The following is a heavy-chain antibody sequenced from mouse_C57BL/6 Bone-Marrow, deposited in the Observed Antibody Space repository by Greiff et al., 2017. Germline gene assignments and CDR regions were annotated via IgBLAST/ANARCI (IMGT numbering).Heavy chain of an antibody. J-gene: IGHJ2*01. D-gene: IGHD2-3*01. V-gene: IGHV6-3*01. CDR3: AGGDGY. CDR2: IRLKSDNYAT. CDR1: GFTFSNYW. Sequence: DVKLVESGGGLVQPGGSMKLSCVASGFTFSNYWMNWVRQSPEQGLEWVAQIRLKSDNYATHYAESVKGRFTISRDDSKSSVYLQMNILRAEDTGVYYCAGGDGYWGQGTTLTVSS.